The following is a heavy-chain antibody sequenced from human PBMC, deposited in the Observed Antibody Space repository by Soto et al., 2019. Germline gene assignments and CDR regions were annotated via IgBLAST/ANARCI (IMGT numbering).Heavy chain of an antibody. Sequence: ASVKVSCKASGYTFTSYAMHWVRQAPGQRLEWMGWINAGNGNTKYSQKFQGRVTITRDTSTSTAYMELSSLRSEDTAVHYCAREVVVALYYFDYWGQGTLVTVSS. V-gene: IGHV1-3*01. D-gene: IGHD2-15*01. CDR2: INAGNGNT. CDR3: AREVVVALYYFDY. CDR1: GYTFTSYA. J-gene: IGHJ4*02.